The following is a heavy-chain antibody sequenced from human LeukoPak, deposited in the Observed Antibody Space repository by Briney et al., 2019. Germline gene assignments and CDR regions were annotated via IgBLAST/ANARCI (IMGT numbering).Heavy chain of an antibody. J-gene: IGHJ5*02. CDR3: ARVGVRGVIGWFDP. CDR1: GGSFSGYY. Sequence: SETLSLTCAVYGGSFSGYYWSWIRQPPGKGLEWIGYIYYSGSTNYNPSLKSRVTISVDTSKNQFSLKLSSVTAADTAVYYCARVGVRGVIGWFDPWGQGTLVTVSS. D-gene: IGHD3-10*01. CDR2: IYYSGST. V-gene: IGHV4-59*01.